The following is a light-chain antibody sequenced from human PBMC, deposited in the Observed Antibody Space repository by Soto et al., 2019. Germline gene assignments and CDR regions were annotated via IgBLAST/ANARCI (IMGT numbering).Light chain of an antibody. J-gene: IGKJ2*01. CDR1: QSVSSN. CDR3: QQYNYWPRT. Sequence: EIVMTQSPATLSVSPGERATLSCRASQSVSSNLAWYQQKPGQAPRLLIYSASTRATGIPARFSGSGSGTEFTLTISSLQSEDFAVYFCQQYNYWPRTFGQGTKLEIK. CDR2: SAS. V-gene: IGKV3-15*01.